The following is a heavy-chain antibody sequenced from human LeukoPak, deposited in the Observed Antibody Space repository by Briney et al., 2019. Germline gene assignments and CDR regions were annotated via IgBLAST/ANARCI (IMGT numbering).Heavy chain of an antibody. CDR2: INPDGNKK. V-gene: IGHV3-7*01. J-gene: IGHJ4*02. CDR3: ARDLAYSRLDY. CDR1: GPTFSSSW. Sequence: GGSLRLSCAVSGPTFSSSWMDWVRQAPGKGLEWVASINPDGNKKYSADSVKGRFTISRDNAENSLYLQMNSLRVEDTAFYYCARDLAYSRLDYWGQGMLVTVSS. D-gene: IGHD5-18*01.